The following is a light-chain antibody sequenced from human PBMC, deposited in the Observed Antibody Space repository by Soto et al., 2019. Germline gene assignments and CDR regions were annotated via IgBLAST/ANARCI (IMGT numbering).Light chain of an antibody. Sequence: EVVMTQSPVNLSVSPGERATLSCRASQSVSTHLAWYQQKPGQAPKLLIYAASTRVTGISARFSGSGSGTEFSLTISSLQSEDFGIYYCLQYNDWPVYTLGQGTKVDIK. J-gene: IGKJ2*01. CDR2: AAS. CDR1: QSVSTH. V-gene: IGKV3-15*01. CDR3: LQYNDWPVYT.